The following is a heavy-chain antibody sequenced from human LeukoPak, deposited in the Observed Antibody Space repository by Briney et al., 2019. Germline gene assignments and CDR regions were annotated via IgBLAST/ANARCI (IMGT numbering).Heavy chain of an antibody. V-gene: IGHV3-20*04. D-gene: IGHD6-13*01. J-gene: IGHJ4*02. Sequence: GGSLRLSCKDSESTFADYGMSWFRQTPGKGLEWVSGINWKGDNTAYADSVKGRFTISRDNAKNSLYLQMTSLRAEDTALYYCARDLSASWYSLGSWGQGTLVTVSS. CDR1: ESTFADYG. CDR2: INWKGDNT. CDR3: ARDLSASWYSLGS.